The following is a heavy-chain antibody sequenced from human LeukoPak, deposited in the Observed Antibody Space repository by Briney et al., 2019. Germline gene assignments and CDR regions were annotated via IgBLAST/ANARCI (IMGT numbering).Heavy chain of an antibody. J-gene: IGHJ4*02. D-gene: IGHD5-24*01. Sequence: PSETLSLTCTVSGASINGYYWSWIRQPPGKGLEWIGNVHYSLSSNYSPSLESRVTISMDTSQRQFSLKLTSVTAAGTAVYYCACYKIVERNFDFWGQGMLVTVSS. CDR1: GASINGYY. V-gene: IGHV4-59*01. CDR2: VHYSLSS. CDR3: ACYKIVERNFDF.